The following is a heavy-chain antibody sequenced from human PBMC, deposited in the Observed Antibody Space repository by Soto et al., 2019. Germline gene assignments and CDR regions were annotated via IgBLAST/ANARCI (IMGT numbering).Heavy chain of an antibody. D-gene: IGHD4-17*01. V-gene: IGHV4-59*01. CDR3: AAVGGYYGDYPNFDY. CDR1: GRSISPFY. J-gene: IGHJ4*02. Sequence: SETLSLTCSVPGRSISPFYWSWIRQPPGKGLEWIGSIYYTGTTKYNPSLRSRVTISVDTSKNHFSLKLTSVTAADTAVYYCAAVGGYYGDYPNFDYWGRGTLVTVSS. CDR2: IYYTGTT.